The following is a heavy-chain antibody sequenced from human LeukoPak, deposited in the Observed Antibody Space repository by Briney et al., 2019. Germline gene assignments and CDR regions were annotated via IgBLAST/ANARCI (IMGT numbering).Heavy chain of an antibody. Sequence: SETLSLTCAVYGGSFSGYYWSWIRQPPGKGLEWIGEINHSGSTNYNPSLMSRVTITVDTSKNQFSLKLSSVTAADTAVYYCARVRARIAARKVFDYWGQGTLVTVSS. CDR2: INHSGST. CDR1: GGSFSGYY. CDR3: ARVRARIAARKVFDY. V-gene: IGHV4-34*01. D-gene: IGHD6-6*01. J-gene: IGHJ4*02.